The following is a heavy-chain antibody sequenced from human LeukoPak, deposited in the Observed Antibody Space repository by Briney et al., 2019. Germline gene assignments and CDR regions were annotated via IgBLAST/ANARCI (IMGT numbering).Heavy chain of an antibody. D-gene: IGHD3-10*01. V-gene: IGHV1-18*01. J-gene: IGHJ4*02. CDR2: ISGYNGNT. CDR1: GYTFTTYN. CDR3: ARPYASGSSLESSGYYFDY. Sequence: ASVKVSCKASGYTFTTYNINWVRQAPGQGLEWMGWISGYNGNTNYAQKLQGRVTMTTDTSTSTAYMELRSLKSDDTAVYYCARPYASGSSLESSGYYFDYWGQGTLITVSS.